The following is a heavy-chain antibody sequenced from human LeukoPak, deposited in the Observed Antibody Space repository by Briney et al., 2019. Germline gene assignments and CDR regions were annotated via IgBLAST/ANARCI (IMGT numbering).Heavy chain of an antibody. CDR3: ARLAYCSGGSCLDY. CDR1: GGSISSYY. V-gene: IGHV4-59*01. CDR2: IYYSGST. Sequence: SETLSLTCTVSGGSISSYYWSWIRQPPGKGLEWIGHIYYSGSTNYNPSLKSRVTISVDTSKNQFSLKLSSVTAADTAVYYRARLAYCSGGSCLDYWGQGTLVTVSS. J-gene: IGHJ4*02. D-gene: IGHD2-15*01.